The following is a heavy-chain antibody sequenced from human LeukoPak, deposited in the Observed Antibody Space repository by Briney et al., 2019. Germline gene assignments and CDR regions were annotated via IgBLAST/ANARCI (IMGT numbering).Heavy chain of an antibody. D-gene: IGHD3-16*02. V-gene: IGHV1-3*03. J-gene: IGHJ5*02. CDR2: INAGNGNT. Sequence: ASVKVSCKASGYTFTSYAMHWVRQAPGQRLEWMGWINAGNGNTKYSQEFQGRVTITRDTSASTAYMELSSLRSEDMAVYYCARMGLSGTANWFDPWGQGTLVTVSS. CDR1: GYTFTSYA. CDR3: ARMGLSGTANWFDP.